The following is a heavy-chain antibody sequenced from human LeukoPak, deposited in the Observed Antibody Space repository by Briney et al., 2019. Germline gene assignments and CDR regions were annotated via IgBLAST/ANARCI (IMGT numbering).Heavy chain of an antibody. Sequence: SVKVSCKASGGTFSSYAISWVRQAPGQGLEWMGGIIPIFGTANYAQKFQGRVTITADESTSTAYMELSSLRSDDTAVYYCARDSCSGGSCYLHYWGQGTLVTVSS. CDR2: IIPIFGTA. CDR3: ARDSCSGGSCYLHY. D-gene: IGHD2-15*01. V-gene: IGHV1-69*13. CDR1: GGTFSSYA. J-gene: IGHJ4*02.